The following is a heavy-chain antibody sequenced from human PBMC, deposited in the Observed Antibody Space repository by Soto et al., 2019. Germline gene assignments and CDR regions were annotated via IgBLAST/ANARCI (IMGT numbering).Heavy chain of an antibody. Sequence: QVQLVQSGAEVKKPGASVKVSCKASGYTFTRYAMQWVRQAPGQRLEWMGWINAGNGNTKYSQKFQGRVTITSDTSASTDYMELSSLRSEDTAVYYCARDIGGWTDYWGQGTLVTVSS. V-gene: IGHV1-3*01. CDR3: ARDIGGWTDY. J-gene: IGHJ4*02. D-gene: IGHD6-19*01. CDR2: INAGNGNT. CDR1: GYTFTRYA.